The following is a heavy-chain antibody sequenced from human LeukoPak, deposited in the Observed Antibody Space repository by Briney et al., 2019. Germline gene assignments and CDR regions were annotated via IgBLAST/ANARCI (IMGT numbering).Heavy chain of an antibody. V-gene: IGHV4-31*03. CDR1: GGSISSGGYY. D-gene: IGHD4-11*01. Sequence: SETLSLTCTVSGGSISSGGYYWSWIRQHPGKGLEWIGYIYYSGSTYYNPSLKSRVTISVDTSKNQFSLKLSSVTAADTAVYYCASRYRLYYYYGMDVWGQGTTVTVSS. CDR2: IYYSGST. CDR3: ASRYRLYYYYGMDV. J-gene: IGHJ6*02.